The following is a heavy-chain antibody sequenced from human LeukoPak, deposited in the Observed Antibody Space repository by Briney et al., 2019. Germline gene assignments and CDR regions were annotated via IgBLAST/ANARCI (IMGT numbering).Heavy chain of an antibody. CDR1: GYSFTSYW. D-gene: IGHD2-2*01. CDR3: ARRYCSSASCSLPFDY. Sequence: GESLKISCKGSGYSFTSYWIGWVRQMPGKGLEWMGIIYPGDSDTRYSPSFQGQVTISADKSISTAYLQWSSLKASDTAMYYCARRYCSSASCSLPFDYWGQGTLVTVSS. J-gene: IGHJ4*02. CDR2: IYPGDSDT. V-gene: IGHV5-51*01.